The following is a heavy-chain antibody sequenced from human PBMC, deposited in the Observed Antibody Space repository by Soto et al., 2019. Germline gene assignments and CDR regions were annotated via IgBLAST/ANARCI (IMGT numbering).Heavy chain of an antibody. CDR3: ARDHEYSYGYTWYYYYGMDV. CDR2: INAGNGNT. J-gene: IGHJ6*02. D-gene: IGHD5-18*01. V-gene: IGHV1-3*01. Sequence: GASVKVSCKASGYTFTSYAMHWVRQAPGQRLEWMGWINAGNGNTKYSQKFQGRVTITRDTSASTAYMELSSLRSEDTAVYYCARDHEYSYGYTWYYYYGMDVWGQGTTVTVSS. CDR1: GYTFTSYA.